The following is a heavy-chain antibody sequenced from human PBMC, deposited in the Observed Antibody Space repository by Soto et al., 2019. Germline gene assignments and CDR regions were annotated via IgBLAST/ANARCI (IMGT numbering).Heavy chain of an antibody. CDR2: MNPNSGNT. CDR3: ARGDSTDCSNGVCSFFYNHDMDV. CDR1: GYTFTSYD. D-gene: IGHD2-8*01. J-gene: IGHJ6*02. Sequence: GASVKVSCKASGYTFTSYDINWVRQATGQGLEWMGWMNPNSGNTGYAQKFQGRVTMTRNTSISTAYMELSSLTSDDTAIYYCARGDSTDCSNGVCSFFYNHDMDVWGQGTTVTVSS. V-gene: IGHV1-8*01.